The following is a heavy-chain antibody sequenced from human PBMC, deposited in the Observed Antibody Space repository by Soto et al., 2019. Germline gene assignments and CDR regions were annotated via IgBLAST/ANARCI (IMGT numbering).Heavy chain of an antibody. CDR3: VRGGSKDPGNY. CDR1: GFIFSNFA. J-gene: IGHJ4*02. CDR2: ITSTGGNT. D-gene: IGHD1-26*01. V-gene: IGHV3-64D*08. Sequence: GGSLRLSCSASGFIFSNFAIHWVRQAPGQGLEYVSTITSTGGNTYYADSVKGRFTISRDNSKNTLCLQMSSLRTEDTAVYYCVRGGSKDPGNYWGQGTLVTVSS.